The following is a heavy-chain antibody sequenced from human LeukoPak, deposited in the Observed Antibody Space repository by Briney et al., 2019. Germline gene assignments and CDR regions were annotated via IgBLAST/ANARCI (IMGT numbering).Heavy chain of an antibody. CDR3: ARVGGIYDYVWGSYRHDPFDI. Sequence: ASVKVSCKASGYTFTDYYLHWVRQAPGQGLEWMGWINPNSGGTKYAQNFQGRVTMTRDTSISTAYMELSSLRSDDTAVYYCARVGGIYDYVWGSYRHDPFDIWGQGTMVTVSS. J-gene: IGHJ3*02. V-gene: IGHV1-2*02. CDR2: INPNSGGT. D-gene: IGHD3-16*02. CDR1: GYTFTDYY.